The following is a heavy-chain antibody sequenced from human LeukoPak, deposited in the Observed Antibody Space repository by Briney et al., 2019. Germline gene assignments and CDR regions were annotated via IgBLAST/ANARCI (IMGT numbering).Heavy chain of an antibody. CDR3: ARDPERYLVVPAAGDY. CDR1: GFTFSSYG. D-gene: IGHD2-2*01. J-gene: IGHJ4*02. V-gene: IGHV3-33*01. Sequence: GESLRLSCAASGFTFSSYGMHWVRQAPGKGLEWVAVIWYDGSNKYYADSVKGRFTISRDNAKNSLYLQMNSLRAEDTAVYYCARDPERYLVVPAAGDYWGQGTLVTVSS. CDR2: IWYDGSNK.